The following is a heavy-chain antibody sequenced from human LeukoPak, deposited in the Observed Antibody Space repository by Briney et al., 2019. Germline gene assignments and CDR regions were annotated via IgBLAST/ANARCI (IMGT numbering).Heavy chain of an antibody. Sequence: PSETLSLTCTVSGGSISSYYWGWIRQPPGKGLEWIGYIYNSGSTNYNPSLKSRVTISVDTSKNQFSLKLSSVTAADTAVYYCARAAYGGDSNVYFDYWGQGTLVTVSS. J-gene: IGHJ4*02. D-gene: IGHD4-23*01. CDR3: ARAAYGGDSNVYFDY. V-gene: IGHV4-59*01. CDR2: IYNSGST. CDR1: GGSISSYY.